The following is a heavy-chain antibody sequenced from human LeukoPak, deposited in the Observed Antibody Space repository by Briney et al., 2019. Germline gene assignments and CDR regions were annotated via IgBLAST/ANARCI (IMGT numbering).Heavy chain of an antibody. CDR2: FSHDGRST. CDR3: AREYMLQGPVTFITIDY. CDR1: GFSFSRYT. D-gene: IGHD1-20*01. J-gene: IGHJ4*02. Sequence: GGSLRLSCAASGFSFSRYTMAWVRQAPGKGLEWVSSFSHDGRSTHYIDSVKGRFTISRDNTRNTLYLQMNTLRAEDTALYYCAREYMLQGPVTFITIDYWGQGALVTVSS. V-gene: IGHV3-23*01.